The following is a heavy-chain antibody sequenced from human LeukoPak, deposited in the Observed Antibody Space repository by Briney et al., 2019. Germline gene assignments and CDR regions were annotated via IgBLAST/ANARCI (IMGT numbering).Heavy chain of an antibody. J-gene: IGHJ6*02. CDR2: ISYVETSK. CDR3: AREIGDYDFWSGTRGNGMDV. V-gene: IGHV3-30-3*01. D-gene: IGHD3-3*01. Sequence: GGSLRLSCAASGFTFSSYAMHWVRQAPGKGLEWVAVISYVETSKYYADSVKGRFTISRDNSKNMVYLQMNSLRAEDTAVYYCAREIGDYDFWSGTRGNGMDVWGQGTTVTVSS. CDR1: GFTFSSYA.